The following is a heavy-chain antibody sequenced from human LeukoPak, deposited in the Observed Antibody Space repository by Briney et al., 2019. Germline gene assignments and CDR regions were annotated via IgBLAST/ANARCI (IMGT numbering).Heavy chain of an antibody. V-gene: IGHV4-34*01. Sequence: PSETPSLTCAVYGGSFSGYYWSWIRQPPGKGLEWIGEINHSGSTNYNPSLKSRVTISVDTSKNQFSLKLSSVTAADTAVYYCARGPVNHYYYYYGMDVWGQGTTVTVSS. CDR2: INHSGST. CDR3: ARGPVNHYYYYYGMDV. CDR1: GGSFSGYY. J-gene: IGHJ6*02. D-gene: IGHD3-9*01.